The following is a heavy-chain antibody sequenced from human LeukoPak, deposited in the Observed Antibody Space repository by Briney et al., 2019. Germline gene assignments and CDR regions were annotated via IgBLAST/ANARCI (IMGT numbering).Heavy chain of an antibody. CDR2: INPNSGGT. D-gene: IGHD2-2*01. CDR3: ARGLRGGYCSSTSCHLDY. V-gene: IGHV1-2*02. CDR1: GYTFTSYG. Sequence: ASVKVSCKASGYTFTSYGISWVRQAPGQGLEWMGWINPNSGGTNYAQKFQGRVTMTRDTSISTAYMELSRLRSDDTAVYYCARGLRGGYCSSTSCHLDYWGQGTLVTVSS. J-gene: IGHJ4*02.